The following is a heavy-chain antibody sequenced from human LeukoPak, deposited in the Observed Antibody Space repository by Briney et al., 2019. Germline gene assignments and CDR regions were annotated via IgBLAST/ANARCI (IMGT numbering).Heavy chain of an antibody. J-gene: IGHJ2*01. V-gene: IGHV4-30-4*08. Sequence: SETLSLTCTVSGGSISSGGYYWSWIRQPPGKGLEWIGYIYYIGNTFYNPSLKSRVTISVDTSKNQFSLKLSSVTAADTAVYYCASAYCGGDCTPYWYFDLWGRGTLVTVSS. CDR3: ASAYCGGDCTPYWYFDL. D-gene: IGHD2-21*02. CDR2: IYYIGNT. CDR1: GGSISSGGYY.